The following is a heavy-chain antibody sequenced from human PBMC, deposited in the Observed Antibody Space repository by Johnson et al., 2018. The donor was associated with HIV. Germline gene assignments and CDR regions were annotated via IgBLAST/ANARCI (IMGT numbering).Heavy chain of an antibody. CDR3: TRTDDIYNYDISGFVDAFDI. CDR1: GFTFNSFW. D-gene: IGHD3-22*01. J-gene: IGHJ3*02. V-gene: IGHV3-7*05. Sequence: VQLVESGGDLVQPGGSLRLSCAASGFTFNSFWLSWVRQAPGKGLEWVANIKQDGSEKYYVDSVKGRFTISRDNAKNSLYLQMNSLKSEDTAMYYCTRTDDIYNYDISGFVDAFDIWGQGTMVTVSS. CDR2: IKQDGSEK.